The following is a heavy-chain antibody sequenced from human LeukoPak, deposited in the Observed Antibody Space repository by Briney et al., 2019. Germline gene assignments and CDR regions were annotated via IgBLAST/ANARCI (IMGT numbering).Heavy chain of an antibody. V-gene: IGHV3-7*01. CDR3: ARGGSRLLTSYIFDY. CDR2: IKQDGSEK. Sequence: GGSLRLSCAASGSTFSRYWMSWVRQAPGKGLEWVANIKQDGSEKYYADSVKGRFTISRDNAKNSLYVQVSSLGAEDTAVYYCARGGSRLLTSYIFDYWGQGTLVTVSS. J-gene: IGHJ4*02. D-gene: IGHD3-16*01. CDR1: GSTFSRYW.